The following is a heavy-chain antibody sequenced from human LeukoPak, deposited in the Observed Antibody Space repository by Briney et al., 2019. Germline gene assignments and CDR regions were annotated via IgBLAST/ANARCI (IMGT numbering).Heavy chain of an antibody. CDR2: ISSSGSTI. CDR3: ARAKRGGTASYYYMDV. CDR1: GFSISDYY. J-gene: IGHJ6*03. D-gene: IGHD5-18*01. V-gene: IGHV3-11*04. Sequence: GGSLRLSCVVSGFSISDYYMSWIRQAPGKGLEWVSYISSSGSTIYYADSVKGRFTISRDNAKNSLYLQMNSLRAEDTAVYYCARAKRGGTASYYYMDVWGKGTTVTVSS.